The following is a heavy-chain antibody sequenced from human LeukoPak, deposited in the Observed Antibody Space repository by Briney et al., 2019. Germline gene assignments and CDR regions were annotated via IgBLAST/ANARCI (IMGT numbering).Heavy chain of an antibody. CDR1: GFTFSSYA. D-gene: IGHD3-16*01. Sequence: PGGSLRLSCADSGFTFSSYAMTWVRQAPGKGLEWVAVASSDGDTTYYADSVKGRFTISKDNSRNTLYLQMNSLRAEDTAVYYCAKEGSTTFREDFDCWGQGTLVIVSS. CDR3: AKEGSTTFREDFDC. J-gene: IGHJ4*02. CDR2: ASSDGDTT. V-gene: IGHV3-30*18.